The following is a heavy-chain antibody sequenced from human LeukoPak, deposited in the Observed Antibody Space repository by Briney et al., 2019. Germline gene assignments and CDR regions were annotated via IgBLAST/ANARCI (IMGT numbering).Heavy chain of an antibody. J-gene: IGHJ4*02. CDR1: GLIISNYW. D-gene: IGHD3-3*01. CDR2: IKQDASET. CDR3: ARETTNYAFWSGEKYYFDY. Sequence: GGSLRLSCAASGLIISNYWMHWVRQAPGKGLEWVANIKQDASETHYVDSVKGRFTISRDNAKNSLYLQMNSLRAEDTAVYYCARETTNYAFWSGEKYYFDYWGQGTLVTVSS. V-gene: IGHV3-7*01.